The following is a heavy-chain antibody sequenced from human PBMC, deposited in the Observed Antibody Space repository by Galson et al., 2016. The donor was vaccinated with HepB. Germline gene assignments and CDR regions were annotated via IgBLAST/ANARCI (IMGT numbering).Heavy chain of an antibody. CDR3: ARDGTWNWVFDC. CDR1: GFSFSTYN. J-gene: IGHJ4*01. Sequence: SLRLSCAASGFSFSTYNMNWVRQAPGKGLEWVSYIRRSSGTIHYADSVKGRFTISRDNAKNSLYLQMDSLRAEDTAVYYCARDGTWNWVFDCWGQGILVTVSS. D-gene: IGHD1-7*01. CDR2: IRRSSGTI. V-gene: IGHV3-48*01.